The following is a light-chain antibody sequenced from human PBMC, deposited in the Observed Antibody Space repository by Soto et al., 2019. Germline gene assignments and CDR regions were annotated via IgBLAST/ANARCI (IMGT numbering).Light chain of an antibody. Sequence: EIVMTQSPATLSVSPGERATLSCRASQSVSISYLAWYQQKPGQAPRLLIYGASSRATGIPDRFSGSGSGTDFTLTIDRLESEDFAVYFCQQYGDLPWTFGQGTKVDIK. CDR1: QSVSISY. V-gene: IGKV3-20*01. J-gene: IGKJ1*01. CDR3: QQYGDLPWT. CDR2: GAS.